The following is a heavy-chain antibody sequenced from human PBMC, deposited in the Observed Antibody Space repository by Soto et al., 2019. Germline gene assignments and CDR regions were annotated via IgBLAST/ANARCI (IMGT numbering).Heavy chain of an antibody. Sequence: ASVQVSCKASGYTFTSYGISWVRQAPGQGLEWMGWISAYNGNTNYAQKLQGRVTMTTDTSTSTAYMELRSLRSDDTAVYYCARDGSYCTNGVCYLDYWGQGTLVTVSS. D-gene: IGHD2-8*01. CDR1: GYTFTSYG. J-gene: IGHJ4*02. CDR2: ISAYNGNT. V-gene: IGHV1-18*04. CDR3: ARDGSYCTNGVCYLDY.